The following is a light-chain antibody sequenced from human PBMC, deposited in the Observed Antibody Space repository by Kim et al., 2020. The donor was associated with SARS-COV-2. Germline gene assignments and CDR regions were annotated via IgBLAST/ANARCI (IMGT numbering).Light chain of an antibody. CDR1: QSVSSSY. CDR3: QQYGSSPTT. J-gene: IGKJ2*01. Sequence: EIVLTQSPGTLSLSPGERATLSCRASQSVSSSYLAWYQQKPGQAPRLLIYGASSRATGIPDRLSGSGSGTDFTLTISRLEPEDFAVYYCQQYGSSPTTFGQGNKLEI. V-gene: IGKV3-20*01. CDR2: GAS.